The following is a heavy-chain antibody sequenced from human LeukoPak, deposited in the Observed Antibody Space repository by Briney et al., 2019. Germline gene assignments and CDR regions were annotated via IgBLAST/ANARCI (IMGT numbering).Heavy chain of an antibody. CDR1: GGSFSGYY. V-gene: IGHV4-34*01. CDR3: ARAGCSSTSCYWGRNWFDP. J-gene: IGHJ5*02. D-gene: IGHD2-2*01. CDR2: INHSGST. Sequence: SETLSLTSAVYGGSFSGYYWSWIRQPPGKGLEWIGEINHSGSTNYNPSLKSRVTISVDTSKNQFSLKLSSVTAADTAVYYCARAGCSSTSCYWGRNWFDPWGQGTLVTVSS.